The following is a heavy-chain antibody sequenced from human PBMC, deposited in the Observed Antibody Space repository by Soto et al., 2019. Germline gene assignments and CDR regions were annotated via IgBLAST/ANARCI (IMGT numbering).Heavy chain of an antibody. CDR2: ISYDGSNK. V-gene: IGHV3-30-3*01. J-gene: IGHJ6*02. CDR1: GFTFSSYA. Sequence: HPGGSLRLSCAASGFTFSSYAMHWVRQAPGKGLEWVAVISYDGSNKYYADSVKGRFTISRDNSKNTLYLQMNSLRAEDTAVYYCARDPPNRQKGYCISTSCYQAGFGYYGMDVWGQGTTVTVSS. CDR3: ARDPPNRQKGYCISTSCYQAGFGYYGMDV. D-gene: IGHD2-2*01.